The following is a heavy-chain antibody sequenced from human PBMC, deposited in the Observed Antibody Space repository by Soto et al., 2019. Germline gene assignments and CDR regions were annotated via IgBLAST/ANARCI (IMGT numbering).Heavy chain of an antibody. CDR2: ISGSSTTI. Sequence: EVQLVESGGDLVQPGGSLRLSCAASGFTFSIFSMNWVRRAPGKGLEWVSHISGSSTTICYADSVKGRFTISRDNAKNSLYLQMNSLRDDDTAVYYCVRGSGSLSYWGQGTLVTVSS. CDR3: VRGSGSLSY. J-gene: IGHJ4*02. D-gene: IGHD2-15*01. CDR1: GFTFSIFS. V-gene: IGHV3-48*02.